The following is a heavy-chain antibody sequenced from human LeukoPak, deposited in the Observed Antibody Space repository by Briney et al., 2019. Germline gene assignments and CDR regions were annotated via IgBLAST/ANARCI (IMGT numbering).Heavy chain of an antibody. CDR3: ARGRSGYDLDPLDI. J-gene: IGHJ3*02. CDR2: MNPNSCNT. Sequence: ASVKVSCKASGYTFTSYDINWVRQATGQGLEWMGWMNPNSCNTGYAQKFQDRVTMTRNTSVSTAYMELSSLRSEDTAVYYCARGRSGYDLDPLDIWGQGTMVTVFS. V-gene: IGHV1-8*01. CDR1: GYTFTSYD. D-gene: IGHD5-12*01.